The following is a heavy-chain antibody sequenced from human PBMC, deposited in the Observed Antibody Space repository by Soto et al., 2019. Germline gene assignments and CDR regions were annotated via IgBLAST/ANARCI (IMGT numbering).Heavy chain of an antibody. CDR2: INPNGGST. D-gene: IGHD3-3*01. CDR1: GDTFTSYY. CDR3: ARSSGGNFGIIIEGSNWFDP. V-gene: IGHV1-46*01. Sequence: QVQLVQSGAEVKKPGASVKVSYKAPGDTFTSYYLNWVRQAPGQGLEWMGVINPNGGSTKYAQKFQGRITMTRDTSRSTVYMELSSLRSEDTAVYYCARSSGGNFGIIIEGSNWFDPWGQGTLVTVSS. J-gene: IGHJ5*02.